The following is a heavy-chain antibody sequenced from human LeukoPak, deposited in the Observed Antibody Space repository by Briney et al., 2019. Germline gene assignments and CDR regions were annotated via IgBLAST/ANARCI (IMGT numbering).Heavy chain of an antibody. D-gene: IGHD6-13*01. Sequence: SQTLSLTCAISGDSVSSSSATWNWIRQSPSGGLECLGRTYYRSKWYYDYAVSVKSRITINPDTSKNQFSLHLNSVPPEDTAVCYCARRGQHLAFDYWGQGTLVTVSS. CDR1: GDSVSSSSAT. J-gene: IGHJ4*02. V-gene: IGHV6-1*01. CDR2: TYYRSKWYY. CDR3: ARRGQHLAFDY.